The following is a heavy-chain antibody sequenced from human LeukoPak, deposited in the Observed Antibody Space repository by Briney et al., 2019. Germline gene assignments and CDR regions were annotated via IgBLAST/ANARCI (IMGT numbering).Heavy chain of an antibody. V-gene: IGHV3-48*01. CDR2: ISSSSSTI. CDR3: ATNSASPGGY. D-gene: IGHD2-2*01. CDR1: GFTFSSYA. Sequence: GRSLRLSCAASGFTFSSYAMHWVRQAPGKGLEWVSYISSSSSTIYYADSVKGRFTISRDNSKNTLYLQMNSLRVEDTAMYYCATNSASPGGYWGQGTLVTVSS. J-gene: IGHJ4*02.